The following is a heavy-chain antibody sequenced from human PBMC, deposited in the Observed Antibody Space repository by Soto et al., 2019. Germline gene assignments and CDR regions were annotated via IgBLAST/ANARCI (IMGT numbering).Heavy chain of an antibody. V-gene: IGHV3-33*01. D-gene: IGHD1-1*01. CDR3: ARWWNDEEWVETMDV. CDR2: IYYDGSNE. Sequence: QVQLVESGGAVVQPGRSLRLSCGASGFIFSEYGMHWVRQAPGKGLEWVAVIYYDGSNEHYSESVRGRFTISRDNSKNMLYLEMNCLRAEDTAIYYCARWWNDEEWVETMDVWGQGTTVTVSS. CDR1: GFIFSEYG. J-gene: IGHJ6*01.